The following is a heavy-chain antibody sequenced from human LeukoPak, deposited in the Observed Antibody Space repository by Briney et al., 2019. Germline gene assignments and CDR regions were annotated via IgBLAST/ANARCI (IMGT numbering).Heavy chain of an antibody. V-gene: IGHV4-34*01. CDR2: INHSGST. Sequence: ASEPRSCTCTDYGGTVRGYYWSWIRQPPGKGMKWIGEINHSGSTNYNPSLKSRVTISVDTSKNQFSLKLSSVTAADTAVYYCARVKGSSSSRDWGQGTLVTVSS. CDR1: GGTVRGYY. CDR3: ARVKGSSSSRD. J-gene: IGHJ4*02. D-gene: IGHD6-13*01.